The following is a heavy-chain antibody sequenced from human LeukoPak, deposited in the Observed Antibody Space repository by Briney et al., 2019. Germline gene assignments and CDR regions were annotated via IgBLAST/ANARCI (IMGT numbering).Heavy chain of an antibody. CDR1: GGSLSGYY. Sequence: SETLSLTRAVYGGSLSGYYWSWIPHPPRKGLEWMGEINHSGSTNYNPPLKSRVTTSVDTSKDQVSLKLISVTVADTAVYYCARGGGSYWGQGALVTVSS. CDR2: INHSGST. D-gene: IGHD3-16*01. J-gene: IGHJ4*02. CDR3: ARGGGSY. V-gene: IGHV4-34*01.